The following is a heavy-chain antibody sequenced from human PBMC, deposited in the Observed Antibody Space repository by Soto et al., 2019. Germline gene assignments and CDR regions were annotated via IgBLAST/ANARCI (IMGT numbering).Heavy chain of an antibody. CDR3: ASLNWSGKSVYSGMDV. D-gene: IGHD3-3*01. CDR2: IIPIFGTA. Sequence: QVQLVQSGAEVKKPGSSVKVSCKASGGTFSSYAISWVRQAPGQGLEWMGGIIPIFGTANYAQKCQGRVKMTADESTSTAYMELSSLRSEDTAVYYCASLNWSGKSVYSGMDVWGQVTTVTVSS. J-gene: IGHJ6*02. CDR1: GGTFSSYA. V-gene: IGHV1-69*01.